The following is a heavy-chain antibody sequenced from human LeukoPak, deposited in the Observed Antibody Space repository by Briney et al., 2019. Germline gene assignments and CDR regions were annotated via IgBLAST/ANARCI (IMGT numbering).Heavy chain of an antibody. CDR1: GGTFSSYA. D-gene: IGHD6-13*01. CDR2: IIPVFGTA. V-gene: IGHV1-69*05. CDR3: AREVDGIAAV. J-gene: IGHJ4*02. Sequence: SVKVSCKASGGTFSSYAISWVRQAPGQGLEWMGGIIPVFGTANYAQKFQGRVTITTDESTSTAYMELSSLRSEDTAVYYCAREVDGIAAVWGQGTLVTVSS.